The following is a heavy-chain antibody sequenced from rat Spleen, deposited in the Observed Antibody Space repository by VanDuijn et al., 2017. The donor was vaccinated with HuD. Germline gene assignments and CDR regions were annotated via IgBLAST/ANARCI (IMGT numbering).Heavy chain of an antibody. CDR2: SSTGGDYT. V-gene: IGHV5S14*01. J-gene: IGHJ2*01. Sequence: EVHLVESGGDLVQPGRSLKLSCAASGFTFSNYGMAWVRPTPTKGLEWVASSSTGGDYTYYRDSVKGRFTISRDNANKVQYLQMDSLRSEDTATYYCARALTSEGFYFDNWGQGVMVTVSS. D-gene: IGHD1-11*01. CDR1: GFTFSNYG. CDR3: ARALTSEGFYFDN.